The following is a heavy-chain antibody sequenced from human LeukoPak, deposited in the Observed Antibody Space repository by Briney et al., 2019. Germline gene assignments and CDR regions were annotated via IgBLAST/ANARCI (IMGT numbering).Heavy chain of an antibody. J-gene: IGHJ5*02. Sequence: SETLSLTCAVYGGSFSGYYWSWIRQPPGRGLEWIGEINHSGSTNYNPSLKSRVTISVDTSKNQFSLKLSSVTAADTAVYYCATTFGNRYCSSTSCYGFDPWGQGTLVTVSS. CDR3: ATTFGNRYCSSTSCYGFDP. CDR1: GGSFSGYY. V-gene: IGHV4-34*01. CDR2: INHSGST. D-gene: IGHD2-2*01.